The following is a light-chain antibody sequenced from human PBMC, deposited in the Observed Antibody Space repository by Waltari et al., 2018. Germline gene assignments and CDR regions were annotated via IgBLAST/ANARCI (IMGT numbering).Light chain of an antibody. J-gene: IGKJ4*01. CDR1: QSLLHTNGNTH. CDR2: LAS. CDR3: MQALQTPLT. V-gene: IGKV2-28*01. Sequence: DIVMIQSPLSLSVTPGEPASISCRPSQSLLHTNGNTHRNWYLPKPGQSPQVLISLASNRASGVPDRFIGSGSGTDFTLKISRVEAEDVGIYYCMQALQTPLTFGGGTKVEI.